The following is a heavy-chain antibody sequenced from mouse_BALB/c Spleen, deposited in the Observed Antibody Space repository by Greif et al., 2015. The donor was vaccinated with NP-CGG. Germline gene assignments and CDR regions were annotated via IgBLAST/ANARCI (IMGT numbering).Heavy chain of an antibody. V-gene: IGHV1-14*01. J-gene: IGHJ2*01. CDR1: GYTFTSYV. D-gene: IGHD1-2*01. CDR2: INPYNDGT. Sequence: EVQGVESGPELVKPGASVKMSCKASGYTFTSYVMHWVKQKPGQGLEWIGYINPYNDGTKYNEKFKGKATLTSDKSSSTAYMELSSLTSEDSAVYYCARKFITTATFDYWGQGTTLTVSS. CDR3: ARKFITTATFDY.